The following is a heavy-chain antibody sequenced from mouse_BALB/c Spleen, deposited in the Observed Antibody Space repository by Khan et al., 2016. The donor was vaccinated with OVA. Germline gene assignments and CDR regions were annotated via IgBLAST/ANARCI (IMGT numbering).Heavy chain of an antibody. V-gene: IGHV1-15*01. Sequence: VQLQESGAELVRPGASVTLSCKASGYTFPDYELPWVKQTPVHGLEWIGVIDPKTGVTAYNQKFKGKATLTADKSSSTAYMELRSLTSEDSAVYYCTRSTFAYWGQGTLVTVSA. CDR1: GYTFPDYE. CDR3: TRSTFAY. CDR2: IDPKTGVT. J-gene: IGHJ3*01.